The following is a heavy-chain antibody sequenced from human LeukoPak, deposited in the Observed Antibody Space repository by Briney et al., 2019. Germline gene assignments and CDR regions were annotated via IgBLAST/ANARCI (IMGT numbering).Heavy chain of an antibody. J-gene: IGHJ4*02. CDR1: GFTFSSYS. CDR3: AREGVTAHPFDY. D-gene: IGHD2-21*02. V-gene: IGHV3-21*01. Sequence: IPGGSLRLSCAASGFTFSSYSMNWVRQAPGKGLEWVSSISSSSSYIYYADSVKGRFTISRDNAKNSLYLQMNSLRAEDTAVYYCAREGVTAHPFDYWGQGTLVTVSS. CDR2: ISSSSSYI.